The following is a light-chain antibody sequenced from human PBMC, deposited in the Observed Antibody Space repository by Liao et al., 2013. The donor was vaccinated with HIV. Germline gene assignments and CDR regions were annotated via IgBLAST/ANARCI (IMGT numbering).Light chain of an antibody. CDR2: QDD. V-gene: IGLV3-1*01. CDR3: QAWDRSADVV. J-gene: IGLJ2*01. Sequence: SYDLTQSSSVSVSPGQTASITCSGDKLGDKYVCWYQKKAGQSPLLVIYQDDKRPSGIPERFSGSNSGNTATLTISGTQAMDEADYFCQAWDRSADVVFGGGTKLTVL. CDR1: KLGDKY.